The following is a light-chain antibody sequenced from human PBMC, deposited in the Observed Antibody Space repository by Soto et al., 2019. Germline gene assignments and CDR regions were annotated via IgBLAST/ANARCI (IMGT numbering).Light chain of an antibody. CDR3: AAWDDSMNVVV. CDR2: SNN. Sequence: QLVLTQPPSASGTPGQRVTISCSGSSSNIGSNTVNWYQQLPGTAPKLLIYSNNQRPSWVPDRFSGSKSGTSASLAISGLQAEDEADYYCAAWDDSMNVVVFGGGTKLTVL. V-gene: IGLV1-44*01. CDR1: SSNIGSNT. J-gene: IGLJ2*01.